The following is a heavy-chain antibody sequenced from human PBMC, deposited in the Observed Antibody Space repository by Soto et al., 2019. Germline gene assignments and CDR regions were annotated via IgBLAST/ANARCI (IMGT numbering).Heavy chain of an antibody. CDR1: GGSVSSGPYH. J-gene: IGHJ4*02. Sequence: QVQLQESGPGLVKTSETLSLTCTVSGGSVSSGPYHWNWVRQPPGKGLEGIGHISYSGTANYNPSLRGRVIMAPDTSMNQYSLRLTSVPAADTAVYYCMRSHGAYWGQGALVTVSP. CDR2: ISYSGTA. V-gene: IGHV4-61*01. D-gene: IGHD2-8*01. CDR3: MRSHGAY.